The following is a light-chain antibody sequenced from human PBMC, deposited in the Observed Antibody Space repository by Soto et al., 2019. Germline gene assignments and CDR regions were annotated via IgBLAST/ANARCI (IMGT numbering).Light chain of an antibody. Sequence: SALTQPRSVSGSPGQSVTISCTGTSSDVGGHNYVSWYQQYPGKAPKLLLSSVSKRPSGVPDRFSGSKSGNTASLTIPGLQAEDEADYYCCSYAGSYTYVFGTGTKVTVL. CDR2: SVS. CDR3: CSYAGSYTYV. J-gene: IGLJ1*01. CDR1: SSDVGGHNY. V-gene: IGLV2-11*01.